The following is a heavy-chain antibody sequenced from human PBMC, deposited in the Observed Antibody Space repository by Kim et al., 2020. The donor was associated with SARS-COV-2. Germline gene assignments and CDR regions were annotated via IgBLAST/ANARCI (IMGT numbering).Heavy chain of an antibody. CDR1: GGSFSGYY. Sequence: SETLSLTCAVYGGSFSGYYWSWIRQPPGKGLEWIGEINHSGSTNYNPSLKSRVTISVDTSKNQFSLKLSSVTAADTAVYYCASPSSGWYDLAVWFGVSHNYYGMDVWGQGTTVTVSS. CDR3: ASPSSGWYDLAVWFGVSHNYYGMDV. J-gene: IGHJ6*02. V-gene: IGHV4-34*01. D-gene: IGHD6-19*01. CDR2: INHSGST.